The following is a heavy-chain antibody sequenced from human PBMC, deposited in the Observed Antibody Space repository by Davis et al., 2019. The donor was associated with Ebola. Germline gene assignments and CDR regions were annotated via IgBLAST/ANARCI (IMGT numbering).Heavy chain of an antibody. J-gene: IGHJ6*04. CDR2: INHSGST. CDR1: GGSFSGYY. D-gene: IGHD3-3*01. V-gene: IGHV4-34*01. Sequence: SETLSLTCAVYGGSFSGYYWSWIRQPPGKGLEWIGEINHSGSTNYNPSLKSRVTISVDTSKNQFSLKLSSVTAADTAVYYCARRDKRLRFYGMDVWGKGTTVTVSS. CDR3: ARRDKRLRFYGMDV.